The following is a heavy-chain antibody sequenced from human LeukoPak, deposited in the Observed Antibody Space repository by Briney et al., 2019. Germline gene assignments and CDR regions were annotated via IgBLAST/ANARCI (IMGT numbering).Heavy chain of an antibody. V-gene: IGHV2-70*01. CDR2: IDWDDDK. CDR3: ARTRYNWKGGAFDI. CDR1: GFSLSTCGMC. Sequence: SGPALVKPTQTLTLTCTFSGFSLSTCGMCVSWIRQPPGKALEWLALIDWDDDKYYSTSLKTRLTISKDASKNQVVLTMTNMDPVDTATYYCARTRYNWKGGAFDIWGQGTMVTVSS. J-gene: IGHJ3*02. D-gene: IGHD1-1*01.